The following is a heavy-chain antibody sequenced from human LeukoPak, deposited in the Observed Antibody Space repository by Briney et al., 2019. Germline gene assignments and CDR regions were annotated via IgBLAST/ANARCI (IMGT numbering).Heavy chain of an antibody. CDR2: IYNDGGT. CDR1: GFTFSSYW. J-gene: IGHJ4*02. Sequence: PGGSLRLSCAASGFTFSSYWMHWVRQAPGKGLVWVSIIYNDGGTYYADSVKGRFTISRDSSENTVYLQMSSLRADDTAVYYCARVTATDDYFDYWGQGTLVTVSS. CDR3: ARVTATDDYFDY. D-gene: IGHD2-21*02. V-gene: IGHV3-53*01.